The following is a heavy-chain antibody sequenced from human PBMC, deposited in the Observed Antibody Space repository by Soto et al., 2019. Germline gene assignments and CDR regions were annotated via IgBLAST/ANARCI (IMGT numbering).Heavy chain of an antibody. Sequence: GWSLRLSCAASGFTLSSYSMNWVRQAPGKGLVWVSSISSSSSYIYYADSVKGRFTISRDNAKNSLYLQMNSLRAEDTAVYYCARVADDYGDYAWYFALWGRGTLVTVSS. CDR3: ARVADDYGDYAWYFAL. J-gene: IGHJ2*01. V-gene: IGHV3-21*01. CDR2: ISSSSSYI. D-gene: IGHD4-17*01. CDR1: GFTLSSYS.